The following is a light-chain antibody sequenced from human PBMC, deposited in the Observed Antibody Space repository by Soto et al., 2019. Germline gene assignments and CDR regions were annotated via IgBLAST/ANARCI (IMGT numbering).Light chain of an antibody. Sequence: QSVLTQPPSASGTPGQRVTISCSGSSSNIGINVLSWYQQLPGAAHKLLIYSNDQRPSGVPDRFSGSKSGTSASLAISGLQSEDEADYYCAAWDDSLNGYAFGPGTKLPVL. V-gene: IGLV1-44*01. J-gene: IGLJ1*01. CDR3: AAWDDSLNGYA. CDR1: SSNIGINV. CDR2: SND.